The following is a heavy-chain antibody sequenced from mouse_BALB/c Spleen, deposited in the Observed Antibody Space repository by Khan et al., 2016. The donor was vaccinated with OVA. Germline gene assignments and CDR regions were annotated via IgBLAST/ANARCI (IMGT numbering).Heavy chain of an antibody. D-gene: IGHD2-2*01. V-gene: IGHV8-8*01. Sequence: QVTLKESGPGILQPSQTLNLTCSFSGFSLSTSGMGVGWIRQPSVKGLEWLAHIWWDDVKRYNPALKSRLTISKDTSRSQVFLKIASVDTADTATYCCARMGKTTKLTTVYFDYWGQGTTLTVSS. CDR2: IWWDDVK. CDR3: ARMGKTTKLTTVYFDY. J-gene: IGHJ2*01. CDR1: GFSLSTSGMG.